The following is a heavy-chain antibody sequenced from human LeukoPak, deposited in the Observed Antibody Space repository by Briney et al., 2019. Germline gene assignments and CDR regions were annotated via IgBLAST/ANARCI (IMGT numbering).Heavy chain of an antibody. CDR3: ARSGGWSRDIDY. J-gene: IGHJ4*02. Sequence: GASVRVSCKASGYTFTSYYMHWVRQAPGQGLEWMGIINPSGGSTSYAQKFQGRVTMTRDMSTSTVYMELSSLRSEDTAVYYCARSGGWSRDIDYWGQGTLVTVSS. CDR1: GYTFTSYY. CDR2: INPSGGST. D-gene: IGHD6-19*01. V-gene: IGHV1-46*01.